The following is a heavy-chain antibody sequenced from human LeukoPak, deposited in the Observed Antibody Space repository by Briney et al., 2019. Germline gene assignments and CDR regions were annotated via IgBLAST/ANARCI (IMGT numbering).Heavy chain of an antibody. D-gene: IGHD3-16*02. V-gene: IGHV4-31*03. CDR2: IYYSGST. Sequence: SETLSLTCTVSGGSISSSSYYWGWIRQPPGKGLEWIGYIYYSGSTYYNPSLKSRVTISVDTSKNQFSLKLSSVTAADTAVYYCARALDDYVWGSYRYTHFDYWGQGTLVTVSS. CDR3: ARALDDYVWGSYRYTHFDY. J-gene: IGHJ4*02. CDR1: GGSISSSSYY.